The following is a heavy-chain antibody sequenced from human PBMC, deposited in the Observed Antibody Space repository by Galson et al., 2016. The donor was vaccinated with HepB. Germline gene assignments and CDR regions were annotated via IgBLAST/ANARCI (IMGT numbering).Heavy chain of an antibody. CDR3: ARSYTSGWDYYFDY. Sequence: SLRLSCAASGFPLSSYTMNWVRQAPGKGLEWVSSINYIYYADSVKGRFTISRDNAKNSLYLQMNSLRVEDTAVCYCARSYTSGWDYYFDYWGQGTLVTVSS. D-gene: IGHD6-19*01. V-gene: IGHV3-21*04. CDR2: INYI. J-gene: IGHJ4*02. CDR1: GFPLSSYT.